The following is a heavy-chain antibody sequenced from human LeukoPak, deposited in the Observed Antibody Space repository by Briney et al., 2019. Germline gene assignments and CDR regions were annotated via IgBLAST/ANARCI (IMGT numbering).Heavy chain of an antibody. CDR1: GYTFTSYV. D-gene: IGHD1-14*01. CDR2: INPGSADT. CDR3: ARALYNWNHAPYYYYGMDV. J-gene: IGHJ6*04. Sequence: GASVKVSCKASGYTFTSYVMYWVRQAPGQRLEWMGWINPGSADTKYSEKFQGRITITRDTSASTAYMDLSSLRSEDTAVYYCARALYNWNHAPYYYYGMDVWGKGTTVTVSS. V-gene: IGHV1-3*01.